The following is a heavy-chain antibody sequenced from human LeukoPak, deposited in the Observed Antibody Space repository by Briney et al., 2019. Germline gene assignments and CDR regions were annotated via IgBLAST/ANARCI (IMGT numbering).Heavy chain of an antibody. J-gene: IGHJ4*02. D-gene: IGHD2-21*02. CDR3: ARGGFYCGDDCYVDY. CDR2: INRSGST. CDR1: GCSLSYYY. Sequence: SETLSLTCAVYGCSLSYYYWSWIRQPPEKGLEWIGEINRSGSTNYNPSLKSRVSISVDTSKNQFSLKLSSVTAADTAVYFCARGGFYCGDDCYVDYWGQGTLVTVSS. V-gene: IGHV4-34*01.